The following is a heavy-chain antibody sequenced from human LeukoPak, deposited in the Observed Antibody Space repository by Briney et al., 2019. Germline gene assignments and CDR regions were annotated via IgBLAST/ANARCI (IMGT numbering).Heavy chain of an antibody. CDR2: IQNSGNT. V-gene: IGHV4-59*01. J-gene: IGHJ5*02. D-gene: IGHD2-2*01. CDR1: GGSISSYH. Sequence: SGTLSLTCTVSGGSISSYHWSWIRQPPGKGLEWIGYIQNSGNTNYSPYLRSRVTISVDTSKNQFYLRLSSVTAADTAVHYCARARLGGIVVVPAGSEGRYWFGPWGQGTLVTV. CDR3: ARARLGGIVVVPAGSEGRYWFGP.